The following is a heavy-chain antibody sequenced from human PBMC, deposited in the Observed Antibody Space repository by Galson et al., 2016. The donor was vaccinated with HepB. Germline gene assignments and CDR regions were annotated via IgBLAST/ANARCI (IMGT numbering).Heavy chain of an antibody. CDR1: GYTFTSYA. V-gene: IGHV7-4-1*02. CDR3: ARLVAADASVEASDV. CDR2: INTNTGNP. J-gene: IGHJ3*01. D-gene: IGHD6-13*01. Sequence: SVKVSCKASGYTFTSYAMNWVRQAPGQGLEWMGWINTNTGNPTYAQGFTGRYVFSLDTSVSTAYLEISGLKAEDTGVYYCARLVAADASVEASDVWGQGTLVTVSS.